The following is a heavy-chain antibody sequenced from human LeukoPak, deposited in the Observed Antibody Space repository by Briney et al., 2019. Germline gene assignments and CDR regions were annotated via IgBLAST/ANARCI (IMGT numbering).Heavy chain of an antibody. Sequence: GGSLRLSCAASEFTFNNYAMHWVRQAPGKGLEWVAIISYDGKKKYYADSVKGRFNISRDNSKNTLYLQMTTLRPEDTAVYYCARQGGSNGGCLNYWGQGTVVTVSS. D-gene: IGHD3-16*01. CDR1: EFTFNNYA. CDR2: ISYDGKKK. CDR3: ARQGGSNGGCLNY. J-gene: IGHJ4*02. V-gene: IGHV3-30*04.